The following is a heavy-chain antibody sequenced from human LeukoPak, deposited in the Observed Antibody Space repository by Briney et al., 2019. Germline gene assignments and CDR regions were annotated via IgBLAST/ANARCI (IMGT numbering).Heavy chain of an antibody. Sequence: SQTLSLICAVSGGSISSGGYTWSWLRQPPGRGLECIVYIYHSRSTYSNPSLKSRVTISVDRSKNQFSLKLSSVTAADTAVYYCARGDYGDYVFDYWGQGTLVTVSS. V-gene: IGHV4-30-2*01. CDR3: ARGDYGDYVFDY. CDR1: GGSISSGGYT. D-gene: IGHD4-17*01. CDR2: IYHSRST. J-gene: IGHJ4*02.